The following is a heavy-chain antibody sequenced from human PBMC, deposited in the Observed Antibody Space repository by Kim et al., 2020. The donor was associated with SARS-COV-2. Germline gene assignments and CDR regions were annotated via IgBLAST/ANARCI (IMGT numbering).Heavy chain of an antibody. J-gene: IGHJ4*02. D-gene: IGHD3-10*01. V-gene: IGHV3-7*01. CDR1: GFTFSSYW. CDR2: IKKVGTEK. CDR3: ARGLWSGEDYYFDY. Sequence: GGSLRLSCAASGFTFSSYWMSWVRQAPGKGLEWVANIKKVGTEKYYVDSVKGRFTISRDNAKNSLYLQMNNLRADDTAVYFCARGLWSGEDYYFDYWGQG.